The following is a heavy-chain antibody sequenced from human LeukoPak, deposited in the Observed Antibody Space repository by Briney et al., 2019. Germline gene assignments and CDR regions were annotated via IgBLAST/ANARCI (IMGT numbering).Heavy chain of an antibody. V-gene: IGHV1-69*04. CDR2: IIPILGIA. D-gene: IGHD3-22*01. CDR3: ARPHYYDSSGYYQTDGMDV. Sequence: GASVKVSCKASGGTFSSYAISWVRQAPGQGLEWMGRIIPILGIANYAQKFQGRVTITADKSTSTAYMELSSLRSEDTAVYYCARPHYYDSSGYYQTDGMDVWGQGTTVTVSS. CDR1: GGTFSSYA. J-gene: IGHJ6*02.